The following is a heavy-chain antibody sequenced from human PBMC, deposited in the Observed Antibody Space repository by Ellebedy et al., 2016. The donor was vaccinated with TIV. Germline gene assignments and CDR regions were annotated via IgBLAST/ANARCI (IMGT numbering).Heavy chain of an antibody. CDR3: ARFVVVPAAMGYYGMDV. CDR1: GFTFSSYG. Sequence: GESLKISXAASGFTFSSYGMHWVRQAPGKGLEWVAVIWYDGSNKYYADSVKGRFTISRDNAKNSLYLQMNSLRAEDTAVYYCARFVVVPAAMGYYGMDVWGQGTTVTVSS. CDR2: IWYDGSNK. J-gene: IGHJ6*02. D-gene: IGHD2-2*01. V-gene: IGHV3-33*03.